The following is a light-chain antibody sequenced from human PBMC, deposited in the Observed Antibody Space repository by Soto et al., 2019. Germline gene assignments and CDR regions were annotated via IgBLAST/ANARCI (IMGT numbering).Light chain of an antibody. Sequence: ILLTQSPLSLPVTLGQSASISCRSSQRLVHSDGNTYLNWFQQRPGQSPRRLIYKASNRDSGVPDRFSGSGSGSDFTLTISRVEADDVGVYYCMQGITFTFGQGTRVEI. V-gene: IGKV2-30*02. CDR2: KAS. CDR1: QRLVHSDGNTY. CDR3: MQGITFT. J-gene: IGKJ1*01.